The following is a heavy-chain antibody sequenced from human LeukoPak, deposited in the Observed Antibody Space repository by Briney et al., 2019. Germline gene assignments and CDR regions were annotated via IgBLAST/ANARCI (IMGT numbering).Heavy chain of an antibody. J-gene: IGHJ4*02. CDR1: GGSISGSSYY. Sequence: SETLSLTCTVSGGSISGSSYYWGWIRQPPGKGLEWIGNIYYSGSTYYNPSLKSRVTISVDTSKNQFSLKLSSVTAADTAVYYCARGYYDSTEPFDYWGQGTLVTVSS. V-gene: IGHV4-39*07. CDR3: ARGYYDSTEPFDY. D-gene: IGHD3-22*01. CDR2: IYYSGST.